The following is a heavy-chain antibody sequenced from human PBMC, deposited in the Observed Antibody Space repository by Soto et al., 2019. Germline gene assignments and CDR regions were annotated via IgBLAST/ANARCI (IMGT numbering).Heavy chain of an antibody. V-gene: IGHV3-23*01. CDR1: GFTFSSYA. Sequence: LRLSCAASGFTFSSYAVSWARQTPGKGLEWVSTISASGAYTYYADSVKGRFTISRDNSKNTLYLQMRSLRAGDTATYYCAKEVIAARPYYFDYWGQGTLVTVSS. J-gene: IGHJ4*02. CDR3: AKEVIAARPYYFDY. CDR2: ISASGAYT. D-gene: IGHD6-6*01.